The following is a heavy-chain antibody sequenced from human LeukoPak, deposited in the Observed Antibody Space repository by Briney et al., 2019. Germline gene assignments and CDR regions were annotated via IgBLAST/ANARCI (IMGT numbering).Heavy chain of an antibody. J-gene: IGHJ4*02. D-gene: IGHD5/OR15-5a*01. CDR3: ARLSGESTIYDY. CDR2: IRQDGGAK. Sequence: GGSLRLSCVASAFTFARRWMSWVGQAPRQPLEWVATIRQDGGAKYYLDSVKGRFIISRDNARNSLSLQMDSLRVEDTAIYYCARLSGESTIYDYWGQGTLVTVSS. V-gene: IGHV3-7*01. CDR1: AFTFARRW.